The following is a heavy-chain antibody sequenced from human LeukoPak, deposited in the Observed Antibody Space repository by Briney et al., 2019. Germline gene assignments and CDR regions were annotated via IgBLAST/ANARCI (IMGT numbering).Heavy chain of an antibody. Sequence: GGSLRLSCAASGFTYSSYAMHWVRQAPGKGLEYVSAISSNGGSTYYANSVKGRFTISRDNSKNTLYLQMGSLRAEDMAVYYCARAYGDYVDDAFDIWGQGTMVTVSS. CDR2: ISSNGGST. D-gene: IGHD4-17*01. V-gene: IGHV3-64*01. CDR3: ARAYGDYVDDAFDI. CDR1: GFTYSSYA. J-gene: IGHJ3*02.